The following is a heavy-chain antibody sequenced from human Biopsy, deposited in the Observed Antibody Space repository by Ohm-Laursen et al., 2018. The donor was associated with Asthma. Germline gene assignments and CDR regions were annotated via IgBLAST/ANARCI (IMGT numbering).Heavy chain of an antibody. CDR1: GFNFGNYA. CDR2: ISGSSIII. Sequence: SLRLSCAASGFNFGNYAMAWVRQAPGKGLEWVSTISGSSIIIHYGGSVKGRFTNSRDNAKNSLYLQMQSLRPEDTAFYYCAKSADYYDSTDYLDFWGRGTLVTVSS. D-gene: IGHD3-22*01. CDR3: AKSADYYDSTDYLDF. J-gene: IGHJ4*01. V-gene: IGHV3-23*01.